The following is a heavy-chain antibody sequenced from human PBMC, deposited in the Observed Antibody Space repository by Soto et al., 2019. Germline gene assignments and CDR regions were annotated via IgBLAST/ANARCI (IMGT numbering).Heavy chain of an antibody. Sequence: QVQLVESGGGVVQPGRSLRLSCAASGFTFSSYGMHWVRQAPGKGLEWVAVISYDGSNKYYADSVKGRFTISRDNSKNTLYLQMNSLRAEDTAVYYCAKSTNWGYFDYWGQGTLVTVSS. CDR2: ISYDGSNK. D-gene: IGHD7-27*01. V-gene: IGHV3-30*18. CDR3: AKSTNWGYFDY. CDR1: GFTFSSYG. J-gene: IGHJ4*02.